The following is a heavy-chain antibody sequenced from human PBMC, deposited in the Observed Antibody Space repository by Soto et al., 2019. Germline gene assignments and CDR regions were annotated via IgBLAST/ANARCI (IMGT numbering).Heavy chain of an antibody. Sequence: SETLSLTCTVSGGSISSSSYYWGWIRQPPGKGLEWIGEINHSGSTNYNPSLKSRVTISVDTSKNQFSLKLSSVTAADTAVYYCARGTDSSSGWPKNRYYYGMDVWGQGTTVTVSS. CDR1: GGSISSSSYY. D-gene: IGHD6-19*01. J-gene: IGHJ6*02. V-gene: IGHV4-39*07. CDR3: ARGTDSSSGWPKNRYYYGMDV. CDR2: INHSGST.